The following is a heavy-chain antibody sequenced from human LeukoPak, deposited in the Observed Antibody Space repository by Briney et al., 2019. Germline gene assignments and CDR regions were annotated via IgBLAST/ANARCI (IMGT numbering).Heavy chain of an antibody. D-gene: IGHD3-3*01. V-gene: IGHV3-23*01. Sequence: GGSLRLSCAASGFTFSIYAMSWVRQAPGKGLEWVSAISGSGGSTYYADSVKGRFTISRDNSKNTLYLQMNSLRAEDTAVYYCAKIYAQYYDFWSGPFDYWGQGTLVTVSS. CDR1: GFTFSIYA. CDR2: ISGSGGST. J-gene: IGHJ4*02. CDR3: AKIYAQYYDFWSGPFDY.